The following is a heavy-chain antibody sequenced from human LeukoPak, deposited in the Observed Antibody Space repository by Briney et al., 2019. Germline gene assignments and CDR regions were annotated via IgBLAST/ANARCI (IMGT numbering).Heavy chain of an antibody. CDR2: IYYSGST. Sequence: PSETLSLTCTVSGGSISSGGYYWSWIRQPPGKGLEWIGYIYYSGSTYYNPSLKSRVTISVDTSKNQFSLKLSSVTAADTAVYYCARGDYYDSSGYYYWGQGTLVTVSS. CDR3: ARGDYYDSSGYYY. CDR1: GGSISSGGYY. V-gene: IGHV4-31*03. J-gene: IGHJ4*02. D-gene: IGHD3-22*01.